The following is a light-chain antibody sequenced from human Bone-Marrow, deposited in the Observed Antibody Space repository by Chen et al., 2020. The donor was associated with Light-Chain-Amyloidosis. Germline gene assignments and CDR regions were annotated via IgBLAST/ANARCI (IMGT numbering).Light chain of an antibody. CDR1: ERISSW. Sequence: DIQMTQSPSTLSASVGDRVTITCRSSERISSWLAWYQQKPGKAPKLLIYKASDLESGVPSRFSGSGSGTDFTLTISNLQPDDFAVYYCQQYNTHATWTFGPGIKVEMK. CDR3: QQYNTHATWT. CDR2: KAS. J-gene: IGKJ1*01. V-gene: IGKV1-5*03.